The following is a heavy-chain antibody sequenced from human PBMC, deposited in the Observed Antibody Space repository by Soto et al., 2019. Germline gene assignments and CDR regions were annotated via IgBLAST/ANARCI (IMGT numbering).Heavy chain of an antibody. J-gene: IGHJ4*02. Sequence: EVQLLESGGGLVKPGESLRLSCAASGFTFSSYAMSWVRQAPGKGLEWVSVIRGSKDSTYSADSVKGPITISRDNPKNQMYLQKNSLRAEYTAVYYCVTRIIAATFDTWGLVNLVSVS. CDR2: IRGSKDST. V-gene: IGHV3-23*01. CDR3: VTRIIAATFDT. CDR1: GFTFSSYA. D-gene: IGHD3-9*01.